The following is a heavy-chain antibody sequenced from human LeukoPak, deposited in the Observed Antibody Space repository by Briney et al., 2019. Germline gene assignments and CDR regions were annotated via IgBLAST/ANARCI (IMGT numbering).Heavy chain of an antibody. V-gene: IGHV4-39*07. CDR2: INHSGST. D-gene: IGHD3-22*01. CDR3: ARPSGYYYDDAFDI. CDR1: GGSISSSSYY. Sequence: SETLSLTCTVSGGSISSSSYYWGWIRQPPGKGLEWIGEINHSGSTNYNPSLKSRVTISVDTSKNQFSLKLSSVTAADTAMYYCARPSGYYYDDAFDIWGQGTMVTVSS. J-gene: IGHJ3*02.